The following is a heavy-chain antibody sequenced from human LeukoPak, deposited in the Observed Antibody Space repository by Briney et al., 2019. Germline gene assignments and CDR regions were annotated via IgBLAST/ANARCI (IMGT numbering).Heavy chain of an antibody. J-gene: IGHJ5*02. CDR2: IYYSGST. CDR1: GDSISSGTFY. V-gene: IGHV4-39*01. Sequence: SETLSLTCTVSGDSISSGTFYWGWVRQPPGKGLEWIGSIYYSGSTYYNPSLKSRVTISVDTSKNQFSLKLSSVTAADTAVYYCAGQQWLGWWFDPWGQGTLVTVSS. CDR3: AGQQWLGWWFDP. D-gene: IGHD6-19*01.